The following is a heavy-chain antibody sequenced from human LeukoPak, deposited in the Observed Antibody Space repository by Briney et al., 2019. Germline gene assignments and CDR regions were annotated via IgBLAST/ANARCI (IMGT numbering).Heavy chain of an antibody. V-gene: IGHV4-30-2*01. CDR2: IYHSGST. CDR3: ARDSPRDAFGI. CDR1: GGSISSGGYS. J-gene: IGHJ3*02. Sequence: SQTLSLTCAVSGGSISSGGYSWSWIRQPPGKGLEWIGYIYHSGSTYYNPSLKSRVTISVDRSKSQFSLKLSSVTAADTAVYYCARDSPRDAFGIWGQGTMVTVSS.